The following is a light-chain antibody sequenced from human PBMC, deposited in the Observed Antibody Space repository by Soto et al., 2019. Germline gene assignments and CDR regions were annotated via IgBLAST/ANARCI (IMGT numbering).Light chain of an antibody. CDR2: EVS. V-gene: IGKV2D-29*01. CDR3: VQSIQLPIT. CDR1: QSLLHSDGKTF. Sequence: DVVMTQTPLSLSVTPGQPASISCKSSQSLLHSDGKTFLYWYLQKPGQPPQLLIHEVSNRFSGVPERFRGSGSGTDFTLNISRVEADDVGVYYGVQSIQLPITLGQGTRLEIK. J-gene: IGKJ5*01.